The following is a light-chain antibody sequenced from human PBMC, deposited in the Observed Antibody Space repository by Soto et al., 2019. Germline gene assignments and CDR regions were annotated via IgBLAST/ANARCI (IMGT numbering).Light chain of an antibody. J-gene: IGKJ1*01. V-gene: IGKV1-5*03. CDR1: QSISVW. Sequence: DIQMTQSPSTLSASVGDRVTITCRASQSISVWLAWYQQKAGKAPNLLIYKASRLESGVPSRFSGSGSETEFTLTISGLQPGDSATYYGQQDGGSPRTFGQGTKVEVK. CDR2: KAS. CDR3: QQDGGSPRT.